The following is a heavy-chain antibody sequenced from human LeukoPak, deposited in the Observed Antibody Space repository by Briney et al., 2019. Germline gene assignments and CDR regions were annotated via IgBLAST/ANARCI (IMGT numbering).Heavy chain of an antibody. J-gene: IGHJ4*02. CDR3: ARGYSGSYGRFDY. D-gene: IGHD1-26*01. CDR2: IYYSGST. V-gene: IGHV4-59*01. CDR1: GGSISSYY. Sequence: NASETLSLTCTVSGGSISSYYWSWIRQPPGKGLEWIGYIYYSGSTNYNPSLKSRVTISVDTSKNQFSLKLSSVTAADTAVYYCARGYSGSYGRFDYWGQGTLVTVSS.